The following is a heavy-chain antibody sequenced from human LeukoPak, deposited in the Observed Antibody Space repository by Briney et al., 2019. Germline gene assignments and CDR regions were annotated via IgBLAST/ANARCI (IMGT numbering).Heavy chain of an antibody. V-gene: IGHV1-69*04. CDR1: GGTFSSYA. Sequence: SVKVSCEASGGTFSSYAISWVRQAPGQGLEWMGRIIPILGIANYAQKFQGRVTITADKSTSTAYMELSSLRSEDTAVYYCASGPRFGSWGQGTLVTVSS. CDR3: ASGPRFGS. J-gene: IGHJ4*02. CDR2: IIPILGIA.